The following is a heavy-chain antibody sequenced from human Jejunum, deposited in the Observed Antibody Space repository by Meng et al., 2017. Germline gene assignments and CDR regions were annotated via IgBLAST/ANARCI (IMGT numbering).Heavy chain of an antibody. CDR2: IYHTGST. J-gene: IGHJ5*02. Sequence: QLQGSGPCLVKPAGTLHLTGAGSGGSISDSNWWSWVRQPPGKGLEWIGEIYHTGSTNHNPSLKSRVTMSLDKSKNQFFLDLTSVTAADTAVYYCARDLLGPAIAASGYFDPWGQGTLVTVSS. CDR1: GGSISDSNW. D-gene: IGHD5-12*01. CDR3: ARDLLGPAIAASGYFDP. V-gene: IGHV4-4*02.